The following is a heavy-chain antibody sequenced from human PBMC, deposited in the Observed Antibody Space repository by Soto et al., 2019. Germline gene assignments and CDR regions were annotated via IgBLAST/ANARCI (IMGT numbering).Heavy chain of an antibody. Sequence: EVQLVESGGGFVKPGGSLRLSCIASGFTFSNAWMTWVRQAPGKGLEWVGRIKSQANGGAAEYAAPVRGRFSISRDDSRNTMYLEMTSPNTEDTAVYYCPTDVRWEVPPLAYWGQGTLVTVSS. V-gene: IGHV3-15*01. CDR3: PTDVRWEVPPLAY. D-gene: IGHD1-26*01. CDR2: IKSQANGGAA. J-gene: IGHJ4*02. CDR1: GFTFSNAW.